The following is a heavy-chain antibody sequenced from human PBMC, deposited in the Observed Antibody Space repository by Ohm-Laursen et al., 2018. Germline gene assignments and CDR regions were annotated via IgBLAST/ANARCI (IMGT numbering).Heavy chain of an antibody. J-gene: IGHJ5*02. CDR3: AKRGYCSGGSCYEGLDP. CDR1: GGSISSYY. V-gene: IGHV4-4*07. CDR2: IYTSGST. D-gene: IGHD2-15*01. Sequence: TLSLTCTVSGGSISSYYWSWIRQPAGKGPEWIGRIYTSGSTNYNPSLKSRVTMSVDTSKNQFSLKLSSVTAADTAVYYCAKRGYCSGGSCYEGLDPWGQGTLVTVSS.